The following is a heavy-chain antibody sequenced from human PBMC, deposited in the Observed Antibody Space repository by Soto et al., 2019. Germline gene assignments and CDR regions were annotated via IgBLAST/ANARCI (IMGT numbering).Heavy chain of an antibody. V-gene: IGHV3-7*04. Sequence: GGSLRLSCAASGFTFSSYWMSWVRQAPGKGLEWVANIKPDGSEKWYVDSVKGRFTISRDNAKNSLYLQMNSLRAEDTAVYYCARGDYYDSSGPFSDAFDVWGQGTMVTVSS. J-gene: IGHJ3*01. CDR1: GFTFSSYW. CDR3: ARGDYYDSSGPFSDAFDV. D-gene: IGHD3-22*01. CDR2: IKPDGSEK.